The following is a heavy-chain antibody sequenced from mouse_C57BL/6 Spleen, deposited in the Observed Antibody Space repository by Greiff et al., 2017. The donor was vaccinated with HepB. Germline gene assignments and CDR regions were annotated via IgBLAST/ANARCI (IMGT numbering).Heavy chain of an antibody. V-gene: IGHV1S81*02. D-gene: IGHD1-1*01. CDR1: GYTFTSYW. Sequence: VQLQQSGAELVKAGASVKMSCKASGYTFTSYWMHWVKQRLGQGLEWFAETNPTNGRTYYNEKFKSKATLTVDKSSSTAYMLLSGPTFEDSAVYYCARMKTIVATYFDYWGQGTTLTVSS. CDR2: TNPTNGRT. J-gene: IGHJ2*01. CDR3: ARMKTIVATYFDY.